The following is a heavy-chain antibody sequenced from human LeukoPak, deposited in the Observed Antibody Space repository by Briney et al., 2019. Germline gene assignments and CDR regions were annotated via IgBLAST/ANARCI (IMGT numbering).Heavy chain of an antibody. D-gene: IGHD3-3*01. Sequence: SETLSLTCTVSGGSISSSSYYWSWIRQHPGKGLEWIGYIYYSGSTYYNPSLKSRVTISVDTSKNQFSLKLSSATAADTAVYYCARKLAARGVVIRGYFDYWGQGTLVTVSS. CDR1: GGSISSSSYY. V-gene: IGHV4-31*03. CDR3: ARKLAARGVVIRGYFDY. J-gene: IGHJ4*02. CDR2: IYYSGST.